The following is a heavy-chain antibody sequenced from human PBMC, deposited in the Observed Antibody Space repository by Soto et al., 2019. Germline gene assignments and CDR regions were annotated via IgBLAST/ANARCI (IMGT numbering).Heavy chain of an antibody. Sequence: QVQLVQSGAEVKRPGSSVKVSCAASGGTFSSLGFTWVRQAPGQGLEWMGAIIPISGRTTFAPKFLGRVTVTADESTRTTYMELTALTSDDTAIYYCATRGNQWRWLEFADYWGQGTLVTVSS. V-gene: IGHV1-69*01. CDR2: IIPISGRT. J-gene: IGHJ4*02. CDR3: ATRGNQWRWLEFADY. CDR1: GGTFSSLG. D-gene: IGHD2-15*01.